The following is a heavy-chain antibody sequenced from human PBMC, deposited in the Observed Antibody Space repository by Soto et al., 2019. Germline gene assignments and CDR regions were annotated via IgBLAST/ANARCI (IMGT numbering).Heavy chain of an antibody. D-gene: IGHD2-2*01. CDR1: GSTFSTYE. J-gene: IGHJ4*02. Sequence: SLRLSCAASGSTFSTYEFNWVRQAPGRGLEWISYISVSGNIIKYAESVKGRFTISRDNAENSLHLHMSNLRVDDTALYFCVRDTMRASAAASLDYWGQGTQVTVSS. CDR3: VRDTMRASAAASLDY. V-gene: IGHV3-48*03. CDR2: ISVSGNII.